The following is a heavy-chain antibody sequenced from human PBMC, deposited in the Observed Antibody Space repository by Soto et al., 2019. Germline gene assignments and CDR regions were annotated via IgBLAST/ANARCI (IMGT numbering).Heavy chain of an antibody. D-gene: IGHD5-18*01. CDR1: GGTFSTYA. CDR3: ASGIQLWLRRINNGYSG. V-gene: IGHV1-69*12. Sequence: QVQLVQSGAEVKKPESSVKVSCKAPGGTFSTYAISWVRQAPGQGLEWMGGIIPMFGTANYAQRFQDRVTITADDSTNTVYMELSSLRSEDTAVYCCASGIQLWLRRINNGYSGWGQGTLVTVSS. J-gene: IGHJ4*02. CDR2: IIPMFGTA.